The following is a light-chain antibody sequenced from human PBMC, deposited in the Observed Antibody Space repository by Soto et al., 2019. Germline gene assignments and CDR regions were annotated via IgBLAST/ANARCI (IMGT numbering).Light chain of an antibody. Sequence: DIQMTQSPSSLSASVGDRVTITCRASQSITTYLNWYQQKPGKAPKLLIYGASSLQSGVPSRFSGSGSGTDFTLTISSLQPEDFAVYFCQQSYGIPQTFGQGPKVDMK. CDR2: GAS. CDR3: QQSYGIPQT. J-gene: IGKJ1*01. V-gene: IGKV1-39*01. CDR1: QSITTY.